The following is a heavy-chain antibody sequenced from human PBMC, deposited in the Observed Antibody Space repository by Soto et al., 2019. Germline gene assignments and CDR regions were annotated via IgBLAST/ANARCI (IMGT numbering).Heavy chain of an antibody. CDR2: ISYDGSNK. CDR3: AKVSASNPINYYDSSGSEFDY. CDR1: GFTFSSYG. Sequence: GGSLRLSCAASGFTFSSYGMHWVRQAPGKGLEWVAVISYDGSNKYYADSVKGRFTISRDNSKNTLYLQMNSLRAEDTAVYYCAKVSASNPINYYDSSGSEFDYWGQGTLVTVSS. D-gene: IGHD3-22*01. V-gene: IGHV3-30*18. J-gene: IGHJ4*02.